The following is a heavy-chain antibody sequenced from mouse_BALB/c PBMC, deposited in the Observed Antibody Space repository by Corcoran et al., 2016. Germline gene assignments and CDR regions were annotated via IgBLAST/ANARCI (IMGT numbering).Heavy chain of an antibody. V-gene: IGHV9-3-1*01. CDR1: GYTFTNYG. D-gene: IGHD2-14*01. Sequence: QIQLVQSGPELKKPGETVKISCKASGYTFTNYGMNWVKPAPGKGLKWMGWINTYTGEPTYADDFKGRFAFSLETSASTAYLQINNLKNEDTATYFCARGNYRSYYYAMDYWGQGTSVTVSS. CDR2: INTYTGEP. J-gene: IGHJ4*01. CDR3: ARGNYRSYYYAMDY.